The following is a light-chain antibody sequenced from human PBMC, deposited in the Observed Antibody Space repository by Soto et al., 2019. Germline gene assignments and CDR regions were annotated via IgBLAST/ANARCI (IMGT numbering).Light chain of an antibody. J-gene: IGKJ3*01. CDR2: DAS. CDR1: QGIGRY. V-gene: IGKV3-11*01. Sequence: EIVLTRSPGTLSLSPRESATLSCRASQGIGRYLAGFQQKPGQAPSLLSYDASTRATGIPGRFSGSGSRTDFTLTISSLAPDEFAVYYGHECSYWPISFCPGTKVEI. CDR3: HECSYWPIS.